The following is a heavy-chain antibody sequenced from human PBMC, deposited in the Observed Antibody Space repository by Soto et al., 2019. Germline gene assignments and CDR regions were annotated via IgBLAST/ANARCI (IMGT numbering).Heavy chain of an antibody. Sequence: PGGSLRLSCTAFGFTVTNDHMSWVRQAPGKGLEWVSVIYNGDNTYYADSVKGRFIISRDSCQNILYLHMNNLRAEDTAIYYCARALYYGGKGSRLDDWGQGTLVTVSS. J-gene: IGHJ4*02. CDR3: ARALYYGGKGSRLDD. CDR2: IYNGDNT. V-gene: IGHV3-66*01. CDR1: GFTVTNDH. D-gene: IGHD4-17*01.